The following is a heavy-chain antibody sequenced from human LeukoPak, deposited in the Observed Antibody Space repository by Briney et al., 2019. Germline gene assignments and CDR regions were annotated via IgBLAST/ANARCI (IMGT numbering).Heavy chain of an antibody. CDR2: FFYGGST. CDR3: ARQVAGIDAFEI. D-gene: IGHD3-10*01. CDR1: GGSISGSTYY. V-gene: IGHV4-39*01. Sequence: PSETLSLTCSVSGGSISGSTYYWGWIRQPPGKGLEWIGSFFYGGSTYYSPSLKSRVTISVDSSKNQFSLKVNSVTAADTAIYYCARQVAGIDAFEIWGQGTMVTVSS. J-gene: IGHJ3*02.